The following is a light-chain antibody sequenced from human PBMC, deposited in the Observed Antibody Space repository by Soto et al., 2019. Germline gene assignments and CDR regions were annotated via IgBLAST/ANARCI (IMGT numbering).Light chain of an antibody. CDR1: QAIRND. CDR3: LQHKTYPRT. CDR2: AAS. Sequence: DIQMTPSPSSLSSSVGARVPITCRASQAIRNDLGWYQQKPAKAPKRLIYAASSLESGVPSRFSGSGSGTEFTLTISSLQPEDSATYYCLQHKTYPRTFGQGTKVDIK. J-gene: IGKJ1*01. V-gene: IGKV1-17*01.